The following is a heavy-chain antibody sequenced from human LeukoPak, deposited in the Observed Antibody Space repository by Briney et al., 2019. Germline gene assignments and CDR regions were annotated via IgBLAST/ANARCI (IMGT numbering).Heavy chain of an antibody. CDR3: AKLAGPIDY. CDR2: ITGSGRST. V-gene: IGHV3-23*01. Sequence: GGSLRLSCAASGFTFSSYAMSWVRQAPGKGLQWVSSITGSGRSTYYADSVKGRFTISRDNSKNTLYLQMNSLRAEDTAVFYCAKLAGPIDYWGQGTLVTVSS. J-gene: IGHJ4*02. CDR1: GFTFSSYA. D-gene: IGHD6-19*01.